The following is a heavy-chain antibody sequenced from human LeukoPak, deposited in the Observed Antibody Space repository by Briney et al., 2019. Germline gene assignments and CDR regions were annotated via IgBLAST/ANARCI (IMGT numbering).Heavy chain of an antibody. J-gene: IGHJ4*02. CDR2: IYTSGST. CDR3: ARLTARFYDF. D-gene: IGHD3-3*01. CDR1: GGSISSGSYY. V-gene: IGHV4-61*02. Sequence: SQTLSLTCTVSGGSISSGSYYWSWIRQPAGKGLEWIGRIYTSGSTNYNPSLKSRVTISVDTSKNQFSLKLSSVTAADTAVYYCARLTARFYDFWSQGTLVTVSP.